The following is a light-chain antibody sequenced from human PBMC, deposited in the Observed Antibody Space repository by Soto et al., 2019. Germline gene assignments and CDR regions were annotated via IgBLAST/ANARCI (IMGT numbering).Light chain of an antibody. V-gene: IGKV3-20*01. CDR2: GAT. J-gene: IGKJ4*01. CDR3: QQYGGSLT. Sequence: EISLTQSPGTLSLSPGGRATLSCRASQSVSSSYLAWYQQKPGQAPRLLIYGATIRATGIPDRFSGSGSGTDFTLTISRLEPEDFAVYYCQQYGGSLTFGGGTKVDVK. CDR1: QSVSSSY.